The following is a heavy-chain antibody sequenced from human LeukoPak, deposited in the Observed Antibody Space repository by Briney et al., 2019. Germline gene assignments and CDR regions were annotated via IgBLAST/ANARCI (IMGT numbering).Heavy chain of an antibody. J-gene: IGHJ4*02. V-gene: IGHV4-39*01. CDR1: GGSLSSSSYY. CDR3: ARHGNPYDYVWGSYRPPLGY. D-gene: IGHD3-16*02. CDR2: IYYSGST. Sequence: SETLSLTCTVSGGSLSSSSYYWGWIRQPPGKGLEWIGSIYYSGSTYYNPSLKSRVTISVDTSKNQFSLKLSSVTAADTAVYYCARHGNPYDYVWGSYRPPLGYWGQGTLVTVSS.